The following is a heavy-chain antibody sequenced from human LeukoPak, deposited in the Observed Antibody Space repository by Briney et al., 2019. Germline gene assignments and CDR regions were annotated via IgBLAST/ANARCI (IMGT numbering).Heavy chain of an antibody. CDR2: IYSSGST. D-gene: IGHD5-12*01. CDR1: CDSLSSGSYY. V-gene: IGHV4-61*01. CDR3: ARHSGYPSKFDS. J-gene: IGHJ5*01. Sequence: KPSETLSLTCTVSCDSLSSGSYYWSWIRQPPGKGLEWIGYIYSSGSTNYNPSLKSRLTISIDTSKNQFSLNLSSVTSADTAVYYCARHSGYPSKFDSWGQGTLVTVSS.